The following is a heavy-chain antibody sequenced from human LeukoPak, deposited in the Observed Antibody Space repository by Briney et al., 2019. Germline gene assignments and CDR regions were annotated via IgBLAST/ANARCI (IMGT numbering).Heavy chain of an antibody. CDR3: ARDGRCGGDCYAS. V-gene: IGHV3-11*06. Sequence: GGSLRLSCAASGXTFSDYYVSWIRQAPGKGLEWVSYISSSSSYTNYADSVKGRFTISRDNAKNSLYLQMNSLRAEDTAVYYCARDGRCGGDCYASWGQGTLVTVSS. CDR2: ISSSSSYT. D-gene: IGHD2-21*02. CDR1: GXTFSDYY. J-gene: IGHJ4*02.